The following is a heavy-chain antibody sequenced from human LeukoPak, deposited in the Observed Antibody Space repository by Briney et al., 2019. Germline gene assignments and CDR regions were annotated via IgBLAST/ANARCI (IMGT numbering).Heavy chain of an antibody. D-gene: IGHD6-19*01. CDR1: GYNFTSYW. J-gene: IGHJ4*02. CDR3: ARSIAVTDFDY. CDR2: IYPGDSDT. V-gene: IGHV5-51*01. Sequence: GESLQISCKGSGYNFTSYWIGWVRRLPGKGLVWMGIIYPGDSDTRYSPSFQGQVTISADKSISTAYLQWSSLKASDTAMYYCARSIAVTDFDYWGQGTLVTVSS.